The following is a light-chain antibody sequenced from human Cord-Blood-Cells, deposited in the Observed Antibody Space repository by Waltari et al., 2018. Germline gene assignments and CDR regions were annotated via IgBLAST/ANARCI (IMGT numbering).Light chain of an antibody. CDR3: CSYAGSYTL. J-gene: IGLJ2*01. CDR1: SSDVGGYNY. V-gene: IGLV2-11*01. CDR2: DVS. Sequence: QSALTQPRSVSGSPGQSVTISCTGTSSDVGGYNYVSWYQQHPGKAPKLMSYDVSKRPSGVPYRFSGSKSGNTASLTISGLQAEDEADYYCCSYAGSYTLFGGGTKLTVL.